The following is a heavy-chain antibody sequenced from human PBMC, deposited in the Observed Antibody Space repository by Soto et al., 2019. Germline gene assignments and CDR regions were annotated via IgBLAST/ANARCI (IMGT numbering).Heavy chain of an antibody. CDR1: GLNFGSYG. J-gene: IGHJ4*02. V-gene: IGHV3-33*08. CDR3: ARNEDCAGSLDY. Sequence: PGGSMRLCCAASGLNFGSYGMHGVRQAPGKGLEWVAVLWYEGSNKYYADSVKGRFTISRDNSKNTLYLQMNSLTAEDTAVYYCARNEDCAGSLDYWGQGTLVTVSS. CDR2: LWYEGSNK. D-gene: IGHD3-10*02.